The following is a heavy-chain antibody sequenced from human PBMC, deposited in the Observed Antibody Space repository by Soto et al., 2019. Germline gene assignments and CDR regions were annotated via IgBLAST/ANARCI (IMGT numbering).Heavy chain of an antibody. Sequence: QITLKESGPTLVKPTQTLTLTCTFSGFSLTTDGVGVGWIRQPPGEALEWLAVIYWDDSKTYSPSLESRLTITKDTSKNQVALTMTNMDSLDTATYYCAHAYGGRSLYWGQGTLVTVSS. CDR3: AHAYGGRSLY. J-gene: IGHJ4*02. V-gene: IGHV2-5*02. CDR1: GFSLTTDGVG. D-gene: IGHD1-26*01. CDR2: IYWDDSK.